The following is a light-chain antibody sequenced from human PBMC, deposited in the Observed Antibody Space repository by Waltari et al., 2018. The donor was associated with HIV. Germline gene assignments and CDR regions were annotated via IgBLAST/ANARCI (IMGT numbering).Light chain of an antibody. V-gene: IGLV1-47*01. CDR2: RNN. CDR3: ATWTDSLSGVV. CDR1: SSNIGSNS. J-gene: IGLJ2*01. Sequence: QSVLTQSPPASGTPGQRVTISCSGSSSNIGSNSVYWYQQLPGTAPKLLLYRNNQRPSGVHDRFSGSKSGTSASLAISGLRSEDEAHYYCATWTDSLSGVVFGGGTKLRVL.